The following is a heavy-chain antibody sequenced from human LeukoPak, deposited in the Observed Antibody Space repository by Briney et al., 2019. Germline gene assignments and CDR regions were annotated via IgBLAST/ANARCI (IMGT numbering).Heavy chain of an antibody. J-gene: IGHJ6*02. CDR2: INHSGST. D-gene: IGHD2-2*01. CDR1: GGSFSGYY. Sequence: PSETLSLTCAVYGGSFSGYYWSWIRQPPGKGLEWIGEINHSGSTNYNPSLKSRVTISVDTSKNQFSLKLSSVTAADTAVYYCASAKRYCSSTSCSYYYYYYGMDVWGQGTTVTVSS. V-gene: IGHV4-34*01. CDR3: ASAKRYCSSTSCSYYYYYYGMDV.